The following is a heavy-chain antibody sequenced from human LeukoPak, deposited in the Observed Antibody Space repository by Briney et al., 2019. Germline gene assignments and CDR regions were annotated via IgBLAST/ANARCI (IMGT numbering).Heavy chain of an antibody. CDR2: IIPILGIA. Sequence: ASVKVSCKPSGGTVSSNAISWVRQAPGQGLEWMGRIIPILGIANYAQKFQGRVTLIADKSTSTAYMELSSLRSEDTAVYYCARDGRDRAHPWGQGTLVTVSS. CDR1: GGTVSSNA. D-gene: IGHD1-26*01. J-gene: IGHJ5*02. CDR3: ARDGRDRAHP. V-gene: IGHV1-69*04.